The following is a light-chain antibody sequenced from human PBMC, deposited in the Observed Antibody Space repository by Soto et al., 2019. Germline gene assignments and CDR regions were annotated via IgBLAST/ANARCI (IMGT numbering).Light chain of an antibody. Sequence: EIVMTQSPATLSVSPGERATLSCRASPSVSSNLAWYQQKPGLAPKLLIYGASTRATGIRARFSGSGSGTEFTLTISSLQSADFAVYYCQQYNNWPPITFGQGTRLEIK. CDR2: GAS. J-gene: IGKJ5*01. CDR1: PSVSSN. CDR3: QQYNNWPPIT. V-gene: IGKV3-15*01.